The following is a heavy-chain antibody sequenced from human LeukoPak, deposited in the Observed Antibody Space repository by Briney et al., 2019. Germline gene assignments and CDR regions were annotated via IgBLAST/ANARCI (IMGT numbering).Heavy chain of an antibody. Sequence: GGSLRLSCAASGFTFSSYSMNWVRQAPGKGLEWVSYISRSGITIFYADSVKGRFTISRDNAKNSLYLQMNSLRAEDTAFYYCAREGGVDYWGRGTLVTVSS. D-gene: IGHD3-16*01. CDR2: ISRSGITI. CDR3: AREGGVDY. J-gene: IGHJ4*02. V-gene: IGHV3-48*04. CDR1: GFTFSSYS.